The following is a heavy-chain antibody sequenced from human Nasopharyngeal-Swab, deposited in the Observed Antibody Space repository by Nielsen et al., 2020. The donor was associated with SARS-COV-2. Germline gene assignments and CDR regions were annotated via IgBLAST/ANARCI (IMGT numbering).Heavy chain of an antibody. CDR1: GGSISSYY. CDR2: IYYSGST. Sequence: SETLSLTCTVSGGSISSYYWSWIRQPPGKGLEWIGYIYYSGSTNYNPSLKSRVTISVDTSKNQFSLKLSSVTAAGTAVYYCASYSRLLGLFDYWGQGTLVTVSS. D-gene: IGHD2-15*01. V-gene: IGHV4-59*01. J-gene: IGHJ4*02. CDR3: ASYSRLLGLFDY.